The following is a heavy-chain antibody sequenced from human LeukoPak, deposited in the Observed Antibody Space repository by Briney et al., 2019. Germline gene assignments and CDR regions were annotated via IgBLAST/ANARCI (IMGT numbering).Heavy chain of an antibody. CDR3: ARSSFFDY. CDR2: IYPGDSDT. Sequence: GESLKISCKASGYSFTNYWLGWVRQMPGKGLEWMGIIYPGDSDTRYSPSFQGQVTISADKSISTAYLQWSSLKASDTAIYYCARSSFFDYWGQGTLVSVSS. V-gene: IGHV5-51*01. J-gene: IGHJ4*02. CDR1: GYSFTNYW.